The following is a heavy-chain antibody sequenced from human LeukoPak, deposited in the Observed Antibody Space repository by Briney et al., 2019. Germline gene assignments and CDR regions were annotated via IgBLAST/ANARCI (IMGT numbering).Heavy chain of an antibody. CDR1: GFTFSSYS. CDR2: ISSSSSTI. CDR3: AKDGGKKVAGTVGAFDI. V-gene: IGHV3-48*01. Sequence: PGGSLRLSCAASGFTFSSYSMNWVRRAPGKGLEWVSYISSSSSTIYYADSVKGRFTISRDNSKNTLYLQMNSLRAEDTAVYYCAKDGGKKVAGTVGAFDIWGQGTMVTVSS. J-gene: IGHJ3*02. D-gene: IGHD6-19*01.